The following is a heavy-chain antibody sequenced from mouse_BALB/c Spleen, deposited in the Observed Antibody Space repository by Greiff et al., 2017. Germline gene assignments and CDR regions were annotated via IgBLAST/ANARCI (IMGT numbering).Heavy chain of an antibody. CDR3: TRSGYLWSMDY. J-gene: IGHJ4*01. V-gene: IGHV1S81*02. CDR2: INPSNGGT. CDR1: GYTFTSYY. Sequence: QVQLQQSGAELVKPGASVKLSCTASGYTFTSYYMYWVKQRPGQGLEWIGEINPSNGGTNFNEKFKSKATLTVDKSSSTAYMQLSSLTSEDSAVYYCTRSGYLWSMDYWGQGTSVTVSS. D-gene: IGHD2-3*01.